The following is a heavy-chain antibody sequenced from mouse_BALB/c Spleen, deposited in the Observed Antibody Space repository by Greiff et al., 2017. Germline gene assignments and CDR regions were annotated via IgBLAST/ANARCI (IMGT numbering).Heavy chain of an antibody. Sequence: QVQLQQSGAELVKPGASVKLSCKTSGYTFTSSWIQWVKQRPGQGLGWIGEIFPGTGTTYYNEKFKGKATLTIDTSSSTAYMQLSSLTSEDSAVYCCARSHSSMDYWGQGTSVTVSS. CDR2: IFPGTGTT. V-gene: IGHV1S132*01. J-gene: IGHJ4*01. CDR3: ARSHSSMDY. CDR1: GYTFTSSW.